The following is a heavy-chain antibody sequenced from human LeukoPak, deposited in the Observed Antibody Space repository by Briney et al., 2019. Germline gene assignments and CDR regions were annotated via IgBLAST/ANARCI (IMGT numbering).Heavy chain of an antibody. D-gene: IGHD2-21*01. Sequence: GASVKVSCKASGYSFTSYGINWVRQAPGQGLEWMGWISAYNGHTNYAQKFHDRVTMTTDTSTSTAYMELRSLRSDDTAVYYCTRSVRNGHIDYWGQGTLVTVSS. V-gene: IGHV1-18*01. CDR2: ISAYNGHT. J-gene: IGHJ4*02. CDR3: TRSVRNGHIDY. CDR1: GYSFTSYG.